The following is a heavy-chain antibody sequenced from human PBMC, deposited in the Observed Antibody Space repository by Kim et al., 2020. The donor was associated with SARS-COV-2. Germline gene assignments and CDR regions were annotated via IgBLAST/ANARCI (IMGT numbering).Heavy chain of an antibody. CDR1: GGSFSGYY. J-gene: IGHJ6*02. CDR2: INHSGST. D-gene: IGHD1-26*01. V-gene: IGHV4-34*01. Sequence: SETLSLTCAVYGGSFSGYYWSWIRQPPGKGLEWIGEINHSGSTNYNPSLKSRVTISVDTSKNQFSLKLSSVTAADTAVYYCASSWGGSYYYYYGMDVWGQGTTVTVSS. CDR3: ASSWGGSYYYYYGMDV.